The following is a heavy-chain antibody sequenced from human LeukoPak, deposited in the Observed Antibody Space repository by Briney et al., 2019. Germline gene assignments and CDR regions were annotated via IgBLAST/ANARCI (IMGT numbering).Heavy chain of an antibody. J-gene: IGHJ4*02. CDR3: ARVSPERYYYDSSGYYSTAADY. D-gene: IGHD3-22*01. CDR2: ISAYNGNT. Sequence: ASVKVSCKASGYTFTSYGISWVRQAPGQGLEWMGWISAYNGNTNYAQKLQGRVTMTTDTSTSTAYMELGSLRSDDTAVYYCARVSPERYYYDSSGYYSTAADYWGQGTLVTVSS. CDR1: GYTFTSYG. V-gene: IGHV1-18*01.